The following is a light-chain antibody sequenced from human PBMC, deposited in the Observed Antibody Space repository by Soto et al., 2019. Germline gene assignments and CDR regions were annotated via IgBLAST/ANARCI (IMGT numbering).Light chain of an antibody. Sequence: DIQMTQSPSSLSASVGDRVTITCRASQRISYYLNWYQQKPGEAPRLLIYAASSLQNAVSSRFSGSGSGTDFTLTITSLQPEDFATYYCQQSYTTPPTFVQGTKVDIK. V-gene: IGKV1-39*01. CDR2: AAS. CDR1: QRISYY. J-gene: IGKJ1*01. CDR3: QQSYTTPPT.